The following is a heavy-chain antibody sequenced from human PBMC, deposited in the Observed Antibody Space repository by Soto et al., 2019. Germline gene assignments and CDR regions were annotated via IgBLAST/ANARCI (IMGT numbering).Heavy chain of an antibody. CDR3: ARFYDFWSGLGY. CDR1: GGSISSGGYY. CDR2: IYYRGST. V-gene: IGHV4-31*03. D-gene: IGHD3-3*01. Sequence: SETLSLTCTVSGGSISSGGYYWSWIRQHPGKGLEWIGYIYYRGSTYYNPSLKSRVTISLDTSKNQFSLKLSSVTAADSAVYCCARFYDFWSGLGYWGQGTLVTVSS. J-gene: IGHJ4*02.